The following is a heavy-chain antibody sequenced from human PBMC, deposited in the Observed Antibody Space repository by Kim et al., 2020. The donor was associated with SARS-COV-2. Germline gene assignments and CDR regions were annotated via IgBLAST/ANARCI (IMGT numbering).Heavy chain of an antibody. CDR2: INPANGNT. J-gene: IGHJ6*02. Sequence: ASVKVSCKASGYSITNHGIHWVRQAPGQRLEWMGWINPANGNTKYSQKFQGRVTITWDTSARIVYMELSSLRSEDTAVYYCARKDEMDVWGPGTTVTVSS. CDR1: GYSITNHG. V-gene: IGHV1-3*01. CDR3: ARKDEMDV.